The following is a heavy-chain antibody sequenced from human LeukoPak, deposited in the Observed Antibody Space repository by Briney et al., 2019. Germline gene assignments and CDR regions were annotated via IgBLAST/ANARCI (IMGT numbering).Heavy chain of an antibody. V-gene: IGHV3-23*01. CDR2: ISGSGGST. D-gene: IGHD6-13*01. CDR3: AKDRIAAAGTHFDY. CDR1: GFTFSSYA. J-gene: IGHJ4*02. Sequence: PGGSLRLSCAASGFTFSSYAMSWVRQAPGKGLEWVSAISGSGGSTYYADSVKGRFTISRDNSKNTLYRPMNSLRAEDTAVYYCAKDRIAAAGTHFDYWGQGTLVTVSS.